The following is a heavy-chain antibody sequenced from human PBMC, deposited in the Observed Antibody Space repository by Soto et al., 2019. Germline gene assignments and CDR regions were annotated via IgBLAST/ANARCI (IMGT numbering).Heavy chain of an antibody. J-gene: IGHJ6*02. CDR2: IYPGDSDT. CDR3: ARPGYCSGGSCSRRSYYYYGMDV. D-gene: IGHD2-15*01. CDR1: GYSFTSYW. V-gene: IGHV5-51*01. Sequence: PGESLKISCKGSGYSFTSYWFGWVRQMPGKGLEWMGIIYPGDSDTRYSPSFQGQVTISADKSISTAYLQWSSLKASDTAMYYCARPGYCSGGSCSRRSYYYYGMDVWGQGTTVTVSS.